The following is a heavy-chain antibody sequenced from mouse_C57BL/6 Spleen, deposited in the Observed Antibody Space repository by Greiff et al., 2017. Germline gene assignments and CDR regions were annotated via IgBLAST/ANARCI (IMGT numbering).Heavy chain of an antibody. Sequence: LVESGAELVRPGASVTLSCKASGYTFTDYEMHWVKQTPVHGLEWIGAIDPETGGTAYNQKFKGKAILTADKSSSTAYMELRSLTSEDSAVYYCTRSDYDDLAYWGQGTLFTVS. J-gene: IGHJ3*01. CDR3: TRSDYDDLAY. D-gene: IGHD2-4*01. V-gene: IGHV1-15*01. CDR2: IDPETGGT. CDR1: GYTFTDYE.